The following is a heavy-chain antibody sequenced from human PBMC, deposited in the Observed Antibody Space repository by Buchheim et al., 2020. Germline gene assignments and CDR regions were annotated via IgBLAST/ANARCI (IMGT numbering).Heavy chain of an antibody. D-gene: IGHD1-1*01. CDR3: AKELWSPGTPAFDY. CDR1: GFTFSSFG. Sequence: VQLLESGGGLVQPGGSLRLSCAASGFTFSSFGMHWVRQAPGKGLEWVAVVWFAGTNEYYGDSVKGRFTISRDDSKNTLYLQMNSLRAEDTAVYYCAKELWSPGTPAFDYWGQGTL. J-gene: IGHJ4*02. CDR2: VWFAGTNE. V-gene: IGHV3-30*02.